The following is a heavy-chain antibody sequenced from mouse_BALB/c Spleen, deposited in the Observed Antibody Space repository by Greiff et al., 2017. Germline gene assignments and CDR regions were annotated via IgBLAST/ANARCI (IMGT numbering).Heavy chain of an antibody. Sequence: EVMLVESGPGLVKPSQSLSLTCTVTGYSITSDYAWNWIRQFPGNKLEWMGYISYSGSTSYNPSLKSRISITRDTSKNQFFLQLNSVTTEDTATYYCAKRYGNYDYYAMDYWGQGTSVTVSS. CDR1: GYSITSDYA. J-gene: IGHJ4*01. CDR2: ISYSGST. CDR3: AKRYGNYDYYAMDY. D-gene: IGHD2-1*01. V-gene: IGHV3-2*02.